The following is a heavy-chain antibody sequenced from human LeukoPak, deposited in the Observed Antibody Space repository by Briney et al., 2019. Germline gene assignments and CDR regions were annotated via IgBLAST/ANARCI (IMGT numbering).Heavy chain of an antibody. J-gene: IGHJ4*02. V-gene: IGHV3-23*01. CDR1: GFTFNTYA. CDR3: AKGPPDSSTWYKRTEG. CDR2: ISGSGDTT. D-gene: IGHD6-13*01. Sequence: GGSLRLSCAASGFTFNTYAMAWVRQAPGKGLEWVSDISGSGDTTYFADSVKSRFTISRDNSKNTLYLQMNSLRAEDTAIYYCAKGPPDSSTWYKRTEGWGQGTLVTVSS.